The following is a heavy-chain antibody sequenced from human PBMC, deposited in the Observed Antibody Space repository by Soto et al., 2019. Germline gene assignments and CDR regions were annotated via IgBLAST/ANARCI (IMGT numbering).Heavy chain of an antibody. V-gene: IGHV1-2*02. CDR2: INPNSGGT. Sequence: QVQLVQSGAEVKKSGASVKVSCKASGDIFTGYYMHWVRQAPGQGLEWVGWINPNSGGTNYAQNFQGSATITRDSSISTVYMELSSLRPDDTAVYYCASDGVAVVGSQNGLDNWGQGTLVTVSS. D-gene: IGHD6-19*01. J-gene: IGHJ5*02. CDR3: ASDGVAVVGSQNGLDN. CDR1: GDIFTGYY.